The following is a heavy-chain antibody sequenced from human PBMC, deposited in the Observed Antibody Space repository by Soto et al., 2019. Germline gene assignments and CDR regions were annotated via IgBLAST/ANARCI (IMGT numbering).Heavy chain of an antibody. CDR3: ANSPRKNDAFDI. V-gene: IGHV3-23*01. CDR2: ISGSGGST. CDR1: GFTLSSYG. Sequence: WGSLRLSCAASGFTLSSYGVSWVRQAPGKGLEWVSAISGSGGSTYYADSVKGRFTISRDNSKNTLYLQMNSLRAEDTAVYYCANSPRKNDAFDIWGQGTMVTVSS. J-gene: IGHJ3*02.